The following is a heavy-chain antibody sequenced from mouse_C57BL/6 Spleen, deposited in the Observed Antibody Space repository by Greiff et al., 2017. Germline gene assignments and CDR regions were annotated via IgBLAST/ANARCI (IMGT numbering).Heavy chain of an antibody. D-gene: IGHD1-1*01. CDR1: GYTFTSYW. V-gene: IGHV1-69*01. CDR3: ARVGSSYEGFAY. CDR2: IDPSDSYT. J-gene: IGHJ3*01. Sequence: QVQLKQPGAELVMPGASVKLSCKASGYTFTSYWMHWVKQRPGQGLEWIGEIDPSDSYTNYNQKFKGKSTLTVDKSSSTAYMQLSSLTSEDSAVYYCARVGSSYEGFAYWGQGTLVTVSA.